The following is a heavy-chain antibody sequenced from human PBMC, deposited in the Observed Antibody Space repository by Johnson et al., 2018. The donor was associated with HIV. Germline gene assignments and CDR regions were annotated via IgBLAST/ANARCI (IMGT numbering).Heavy chain of an antibody. V-gene: IGHV3-30*18. Sequence: QVQLVESGGGVVQPGRSLRLSCATSGFTLSNYGIHWVRQAPGKGLEWVAVISYDGSNKYFADSVKGRFTISRDNLNNTLYLQMNSLRTEDTAVYYCAKCFSYDNTPYYYVPFDIWGQGTLVTVSS. J-gene: IGHJ3*02. CDR3: AKCFSYDNTPYYYVPFDI. CDR1: GFTLSNYG. CDR2: ISYDGSNK. D-gene: IGHD3-22*01.